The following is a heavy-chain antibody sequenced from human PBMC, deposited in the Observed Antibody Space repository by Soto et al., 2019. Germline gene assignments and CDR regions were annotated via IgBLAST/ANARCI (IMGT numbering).Heavy chain of an antibody. D-gene: IGHD2-15*01. CDR1: GFTFSSYG. V-gene: IGHV3-30*18. CDR2: ISYDGSNK. CDR3: AKDQHVVVVGATLFDY. J-gene: IGHJ4*02. Sequence: QVQLVESGGGVVQPGRSLRLSCAASGFTFSSYGMHWVRQAPGKGLEWVALISYDGSNKYYPDSVKGRFTISRDNFKNXLYLQMNSLRAEDTAVYYCAKDQHVVVVGATLFDYWGQGTLVTVSS.